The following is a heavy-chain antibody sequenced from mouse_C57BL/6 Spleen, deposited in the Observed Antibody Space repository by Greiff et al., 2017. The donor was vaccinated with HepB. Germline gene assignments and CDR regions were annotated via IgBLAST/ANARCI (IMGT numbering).Heavy chain of an antibody. D-gene: IGHD1-1*01. CDR3: VREDYGSSFYAMDY. CDR2: IRSKSSNYAT. CDR1: GFTFNTYA. V-gene: IGHV10-3*01. Sequence: EVQRVESGGGLVQPKGSLKLSCAASGFTFNTYAMHWVRQAPGKGLEWVARIRSKSSNYATYYADSVKDRFTISRDDSQSMLYLQMNNLKTEDTAMYYCVREDYGSSFYAMDYWGQGTSVTVSS. J-gene: IGHJ4*01.